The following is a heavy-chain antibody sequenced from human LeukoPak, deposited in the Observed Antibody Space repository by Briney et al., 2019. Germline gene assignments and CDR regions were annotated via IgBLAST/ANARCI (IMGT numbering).Heavy chain of an antibody. CDR1: GYSFTSYW. J-gene: IGHJ5*02. D-gene: IGHD3-22*01. CDR3: ARRSQCYDSSGYWFDP. Sequence: PGESLKISCKGSGYSFTSYWLGWVRQMPGKGLEWMGIIYPGDSDTRYSPSFQGQVTISADKSISTAYLQWSSLKASDTAMYYCARRSQCYDSSGYWFDPWGQGTLVTVSS. V-gene: IGHV5-51*01. CDR2: IYPGDSDT.